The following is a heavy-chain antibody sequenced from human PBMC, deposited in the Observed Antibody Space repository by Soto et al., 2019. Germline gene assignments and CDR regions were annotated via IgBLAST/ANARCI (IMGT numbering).Heavy chain of an antibody. Sequence: GGSLRLSCAASGFTFSSYWMSWVRQAPGKGLEWVANIKQDGSEKYYVDSVKGRFTISRDNAKNSLYLQMNSLRAEDTAVYYCARGSYYYDSSGYYFPGYWGQGTLVTVS. CDR3: ARGSYYYDSSGYYFPGY. V-gene: IGHV3-7*01. CDR2: IKQDGSEK. D-gene: IGHD3-22*01. J-gene: IGHJ4*02. CDR1: GFTFSSYW.